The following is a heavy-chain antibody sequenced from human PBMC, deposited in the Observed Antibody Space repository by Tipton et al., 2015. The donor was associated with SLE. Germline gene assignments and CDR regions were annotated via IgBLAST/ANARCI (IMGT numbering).Heavy chain of an antibody. CDR2: ISYDGSNK. Sequence: SLRLSCAASGFTFSTYSMHWVRQAPGKGLDWVAVISYDGSNKYYADSVKGRFTISRDNSKNTLYLQMNSLRAEDTAVYYCARVLGSFYGMDVWGQGTTVTVSS. J-gene: IGHJ6*02. V-gene: IGHV3-30*04. CDR1: GFTFSTYS. CDR3: ARVLGSFYGMDV.